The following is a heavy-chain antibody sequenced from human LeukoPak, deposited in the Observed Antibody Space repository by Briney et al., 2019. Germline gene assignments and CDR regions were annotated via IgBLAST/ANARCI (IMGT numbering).Heavy chain of an antibody. CDR3: ARGSPRHRFDY. Sequence: GASVKVSCKGSDYSFTSYGIIWVRQAPGQGLEWMGWISAYNGNTNYAQKLQGRVTMTTDTSTSTAYMELRSLRSDDTAVYYCARGSPRHRFDYWGQGTLVTVSS. D-gene: IGHD2-15*01. CDR1: DYSFTSYG. J-gene: IGHJ4*02. CDR2: ISAYNGNT. V-gene: IGHV1-18*01.